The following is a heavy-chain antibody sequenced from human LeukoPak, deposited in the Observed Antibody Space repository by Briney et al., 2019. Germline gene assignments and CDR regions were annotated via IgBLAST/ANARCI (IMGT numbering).Heavy chain of an antibody. V-gene: IGHV4-30-4*01. CDR1: GGSISSDDYY. CDR2: IFYSGST. J-gene: IGHJ4*02. CDR3: ARRLVVVPYYFDY. Sequence: PSQTLSLTCTVSGGSISSDDYYWSWIRQPPGKGLEWVGYIFYSGSTYYNPSLKSRLTVSVDTSKNQFSLKLSSVTAADTAVYYCARRLVVVPYYFDYWGQGTLVTVSS. D-gene: IGHD3-10*01.